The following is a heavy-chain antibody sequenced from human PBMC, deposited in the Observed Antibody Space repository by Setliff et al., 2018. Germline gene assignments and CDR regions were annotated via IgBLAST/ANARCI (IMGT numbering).Heavy chain of an antibody. D-gene: IGHD3-3*01. CDR3: AISTIFGVVSPTPDAFDI. V-gene: IGHV1-69*06. Sequence: SVKVSCKDSGYTFSTYAISWVRQAPGQGLEWMGGIIPIFGTANYAQKFQGRVTITADKSTSTAYMELSSLRSEDTAVYYCAISTIFGVVSPTPDAFDIWGQGTMVTVSS. CDR1: GYTFSTYA. CDR2: IIPIFGTA. J-gene: IGHJ3*02.